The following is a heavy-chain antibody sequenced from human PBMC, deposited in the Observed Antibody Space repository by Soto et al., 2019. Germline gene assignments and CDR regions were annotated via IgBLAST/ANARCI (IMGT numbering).Heavy chain of an antibody. CDR3: VLWVRGLINY. CDR2: CRSRADNYAT. V-gene: IGHV3-72*01. D-gene: IGHD2-21*01. Sequence: EVQLVESGGGLVQPGGSLRLSCATSGITFSDHDIDWVRQAPGKGLDWLGRCRSRADNYATDYAASVKGRFTFSRDDSKGSLSLQMRSLKTGDTAMYYCVLWVRGLINYWGQGTLVTVSS. J-gene: IGHJ4*02. CDR1: GITFSDHD.